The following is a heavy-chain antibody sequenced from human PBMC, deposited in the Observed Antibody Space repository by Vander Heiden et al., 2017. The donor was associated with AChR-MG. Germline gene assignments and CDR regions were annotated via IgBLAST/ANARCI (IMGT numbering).Heavy chain of an antibody. CDR3: ARDGELHPGYYYYYMDV. J-gene: IGHJ6*03. V-gene: IGHV3-21*01. D-gene: IGHD1-26*01. CDR1: GFTLRSYS. CDR2: ISSSSSYI. Sequence: EVQLVESGGGLVKPGGSLRLSCAASGFTLRSYSMNWVRQAPGKGLEWVSSISSSSSYIYYADSVKGRFTISRDNAKNSLYLQMNSMRAEDTAVYYCARDGELHPGYYYYYMDVWGKGTTVTVSS.